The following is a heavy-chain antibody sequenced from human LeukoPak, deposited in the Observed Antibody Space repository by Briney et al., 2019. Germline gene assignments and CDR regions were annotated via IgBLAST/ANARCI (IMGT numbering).Heavy chain of an antibody. D-gene: IGHD4-17*01. Sequence: PGGSLRLSCAASGFTFSSYEMNWVRQAPGKGLEWVSSISSSSSYIYYADSVKGRFTISRDNTKNSLYLQMDSLTADDTAVYFCACLRGPSDYWGQGTLVTVSS. J-gene: IGHJ4*02. CDR1: GFTFSSYE. CDR2: ISSSSSYI. V-gene: IGHV3-21*01. CDR3: ACLRGPSDY.